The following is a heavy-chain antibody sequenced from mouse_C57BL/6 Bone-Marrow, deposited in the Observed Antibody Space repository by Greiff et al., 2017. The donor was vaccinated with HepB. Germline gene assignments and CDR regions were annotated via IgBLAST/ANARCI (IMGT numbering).Heavy chain of an antibody. CDR1: GYTFTSYG. CDR2: IYPRSGNT. V-gene: IGHV1-81*01. CDR3: ARAYYDYGWFAY. J-gene: IGHJ3*01. D-gene: IGHD2-4*01. Sequence: VNLVESGAELARPGASVKLSCKASGYTFTSYGISWVKQRTGQGLEWIGEIYPRSGNTYYNEKFKGKATLTADKSSSTAYMELRSLTSEDSAVYVCARAYYDYGWFAYWGQGTLVTVSA.